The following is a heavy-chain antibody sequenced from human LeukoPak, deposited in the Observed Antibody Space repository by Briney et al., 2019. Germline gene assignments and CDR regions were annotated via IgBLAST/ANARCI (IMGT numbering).Heavy chain of an antibody. CDR2: INPSGGST. CDR1: GYTFTSCY. J-gene: IGHJ4*02. V-gene: IGHV1-46*01. Sequence: GASVKVSRKASGYTFTSCYMHWVRQAPGQGLEWMGIINPSGGSTSYAQKFQGRVTMTRDMSTSTAYMELSSLRSEDTAVYYCASFLWFGGFWGQGTLVTVSS. D-gene: IGHD3-10*01. CDR3: ASFLWFGGF.